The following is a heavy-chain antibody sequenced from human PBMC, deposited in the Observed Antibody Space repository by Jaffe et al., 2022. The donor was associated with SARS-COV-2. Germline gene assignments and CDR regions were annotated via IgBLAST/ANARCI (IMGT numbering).Heavy chain of an antibody. Sequence: EVQVVQSGAEVKKSGESLKISCKTSGYTFTRYWIGWVRQMPGKGLEWVGIIYPGDSDTRHSPSFQGHVTMSVDKSSNTAYLQWSSLKASDTAMYYCARRGHFGDYLNPFDFWGQGTMVTVSS. CDR1: GYTFTRYW. J-gene: IGHJ3*01. D-gene: IGHD4-17*01. CDR2: IYPGDSDT. V-gene: IGHV5-51*01. CDR3: ARRGHFGDYLNPFDF.